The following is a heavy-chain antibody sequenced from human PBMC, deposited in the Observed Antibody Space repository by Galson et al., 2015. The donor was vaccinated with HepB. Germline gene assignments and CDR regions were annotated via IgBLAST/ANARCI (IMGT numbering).Heavy chain of an antibody. Sequence: QSGAEVKKPGTSVKVSCKASGYTFSSYGISWVRQAPGQGLEWMGCISAYNGDTNYAQKFQGRVSMTTDTSTSTAYMELRSLRSDDTAVYYCAGVNYGDYPLGYWGQGTLVTVSS. D-gene: IGHD4-17*01. CDR1: GYTFSSYG. CDR3: AGVNYGDYPLGY. V-gene: IGHV1-18*01. CDR2: ISAYNGDT. J-gene: IGHJ4*02.